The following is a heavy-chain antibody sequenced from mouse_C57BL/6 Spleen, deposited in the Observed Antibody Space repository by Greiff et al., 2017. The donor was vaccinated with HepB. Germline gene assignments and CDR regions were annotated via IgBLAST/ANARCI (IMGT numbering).Heavy chain of an antibody. D-gene: IGHD2-2*01. Sequence: QVTLKVCGPGILQSSQTLSLTCSFSGFSLSTSGMGVSWIRQPSGKGLEWLAHIYWDDDKRYNPSLKSRLTISKDTSRNQVFLKITSVDTADTATYYCARREEVVTNLYWYFDVWGTGTTVTVSS. J-gene: IGHJ1*03. V-gene: IGHV8-12*01. CDR2: IYWDDDK. CDR3: ARREEVVTNLYWYFDV. CDR1: GFSLSTSGMG.